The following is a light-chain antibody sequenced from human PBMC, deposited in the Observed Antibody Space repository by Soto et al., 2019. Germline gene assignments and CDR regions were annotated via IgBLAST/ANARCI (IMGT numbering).Light chain of an antibody. J-gene: IGLJ1*01. CDR1: SSSIGSNS. V-gene: IGLV1-44*01. CDR2: TNS. CDR3: AAWDGSLNVYV. Sequence: QSMLTQPPSASGTPGQRVTISCSGSSSSIGSNSVNWYQQLPRTAPKVLIYTNSQRPSGVPDRFSGSKSGTSASLAISGLQPEDEADYYCAAWDGSLNVYVFGTGTKVTVL.